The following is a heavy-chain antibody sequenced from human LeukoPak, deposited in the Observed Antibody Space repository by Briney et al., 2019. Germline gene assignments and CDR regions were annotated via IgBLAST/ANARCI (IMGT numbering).Heavy chain of an antibody. CDR1: GGSISSYY. J-gene: IGHJ6*03. CDR3: ARARRSSSWSAVYYYMDV. D-gene: IGHD6-13*01. Sequence: SETLSLTCTVSGGSISSYYWSWIRQPAGKGLEWIGRIYTSGSTNYNPSLKSRVTMSVDTSKNQFSLKLSSVTAADTAVYYCARARRSSSWSAVYYYMDVWGKGTTVTISS. V-gene: IGHV4-4*07. CDR2: IYTSGST.